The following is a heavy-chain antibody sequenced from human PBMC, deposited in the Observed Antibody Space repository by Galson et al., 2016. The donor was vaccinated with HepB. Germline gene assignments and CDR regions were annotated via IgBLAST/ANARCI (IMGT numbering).Heavy chain of an antibody. CDR3: AKESPKSAGGAFDI. J-gene: IGHJ3*02. Sequence: SLRLSCAASGFTFSNYAMSWVRQAPGKGLEWVSAISGSTGRTSSADSVKGHFTISRDNCKNTLYLQMNSLRAGDTALYYCAKESPKSAGGAFDIWGQGTMVTVSS. V-gene: IGHV3-23*01. D-gene: IGHD3-10*01. CDR2: ISGSTGRT. CDR1: GFTFSNYA.